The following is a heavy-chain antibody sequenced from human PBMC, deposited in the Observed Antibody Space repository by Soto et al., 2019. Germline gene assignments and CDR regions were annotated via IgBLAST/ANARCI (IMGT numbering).Heavy chain of an antibody. Sequence: SETLSLTCTVSGGSMSGYSWSWIRQPPGRGLEWIGHISNSGTANYSPSLKSRLTMSVDTSKNQISLKVTSVTAVDTAVYYCASSGAGSGDYWGQGILVTVSS. CDR2: ISNSGTA. D-gene: IGHD3-10*01. CDR1: GGSMSGYS. V-gene: IGHV4-59*01. J-gene: IGHJ4*02. CDR3: ASSGAGSGDY.